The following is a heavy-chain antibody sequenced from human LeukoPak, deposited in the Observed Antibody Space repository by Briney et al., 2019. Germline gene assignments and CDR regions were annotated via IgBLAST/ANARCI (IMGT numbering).Heavy chain of an antibody. CDR3: AREGIAAAGTDYYYGMDV. CDR1: GGSNSSYY. V-gene: IGHV4-59*01. CDR2: IYYSGST. D-gene: IGHD6-13*01. J-gene: IGHJ6*04. Sequence: SETLSLTCTVSGGSNSSYYWSWIRQPPGKGLEWIGYIYYSGSTNYNPSLKSRVTISVDTSKNQFSLKLSSVTAADTAVYYCAREGIAAAGTDYYYGMDVWGKGTTVTVSS.